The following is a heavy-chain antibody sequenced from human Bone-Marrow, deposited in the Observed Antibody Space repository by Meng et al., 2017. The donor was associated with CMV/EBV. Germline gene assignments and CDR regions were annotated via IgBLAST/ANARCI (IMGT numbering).Heavy chain of an antibody. Sequence: GESLKISCGASGFTFSTYAMNWVRQAPGKGLEWVAVISYDGSSKYHADSVKGRFTISRDNSNNTLYLQMNSLRAEDTAVYYCLTAVASYWGQGTLVTVSS. CDR3: LTAVASY. D-gene: IGHD5-18*01. CDR1: GFTFSTYA. CDR2: ISYDGSSK. J-gene: IGHJ4*02. V-gene: IGHV3-30*04.